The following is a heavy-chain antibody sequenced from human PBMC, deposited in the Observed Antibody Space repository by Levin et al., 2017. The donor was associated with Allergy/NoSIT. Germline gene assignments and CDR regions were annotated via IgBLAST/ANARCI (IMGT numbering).Heavy chain of an antibody. CDR1: GGERRRRGGG. J-gene: IGHJ4*02. Sequence: SGPTRGKQTQRRKRKGKGEGGERRRRGGGGGGRGQPPGKALEWLALFSFSSSPRSSPSLKSRLTITKDTSKNQVVLTMTNMDPVDTATYYCAHRPASSGDPRFDYWGQGTLVTVSS. V-gene: IGHV2-5*01. CDR3: AHRPASSGDPRFDY. D-gene: IGHD2-2*01. CDR2: FSFSSSP.